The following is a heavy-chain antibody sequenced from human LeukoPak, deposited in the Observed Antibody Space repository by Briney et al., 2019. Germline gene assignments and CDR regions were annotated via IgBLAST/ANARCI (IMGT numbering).Heavy chain of an antibody. J-gene: IGHJ5*02. CDR1: GGSFSGYY. Sequence: SETLSLTCAVYGGSFSGYYWSWIRQPPGKGLEWIGEINHSGSTNYNPSLKSRVTISVDTSKNQFSLKLSSVTAADTAVYYCARALTAVPRYYYDSSGFRGRNWLDPWGQGTLVTVSS. CDR2: INHSGST. D-gene: IGHD3-22*01. V-gene: IGHV4-34*01. CDR3: ARALTAVPRYYYDSSGFRGRNWLDP.